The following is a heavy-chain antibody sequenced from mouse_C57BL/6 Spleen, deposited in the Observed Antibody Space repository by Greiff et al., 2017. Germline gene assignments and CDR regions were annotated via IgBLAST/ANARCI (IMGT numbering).Heavy chain of an antibody. Sequence: VKLQESGAELARPGASVKLSCKASGYTFTSYGISWVKQRTGQGLEWIGEIYPRSGNTYYNEKFKGKATLTADKSSSTAYMELRSLTSEDSAVYFCARGDGYNYYAMDYWGQGTSVTVSS. CDR2: IYPRSGNT. J-gene: IGHJ4*01. D-gene: IGHD2-3*01. CDR3: ARGDGYNYYAMDY. V-gene: IGHV1-81*01. CDR1: GYTFTSYG.